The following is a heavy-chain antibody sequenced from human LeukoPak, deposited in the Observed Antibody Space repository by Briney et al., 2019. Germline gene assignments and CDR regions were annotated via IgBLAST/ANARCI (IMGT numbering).Heavy chain of an antibody. CDR3: ASLPPSYDSSGYYLDY. V-gene: IGHV3-23*01. Sequence: GGSLRLSCAASGFTFSSHALSWVRQAPGKGLEWVSSLSGSGYNTYYGDSVKGRFTISRDNSKNTLYLQMNSLRAEDTAVYYCASLPPSYDSSGYYLDYWGQGTLVTVSS. J-gene: IGHJ4*02. D-gene: IGHD3-22*01. CDR1: GFTFSSHA. CDR2: LSGSGYNT.